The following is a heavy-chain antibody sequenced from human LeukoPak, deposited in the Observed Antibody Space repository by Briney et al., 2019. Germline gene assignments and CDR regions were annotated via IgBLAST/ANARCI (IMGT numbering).Heavy chain of an antibody. D-gene: IGHD6-19*01. Sequence: GGSPRLSCAASGFTFDDYAMHWVRHAPGKGLEWVSGISWNSGSIGYADSVKGRFTISRDNAKNSLYLQMNSLRAEDTALYYCAKDFSSGWSLDAFDIWGQGTMVTVSS. V-gene: IGHV3-9*01. CDR1: GFTFDDYA. CDR3: AKDFSSGWSLDAFDI. CDR2: ISWNSGSI. J-gene: IGHJ3*02.